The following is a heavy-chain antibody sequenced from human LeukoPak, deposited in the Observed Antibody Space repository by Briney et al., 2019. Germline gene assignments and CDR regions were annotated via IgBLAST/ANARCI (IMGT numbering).Heavy chain of an antibody. V-gene: IGHV1-46*01. CDR1: GYTFTSYY. CDR3: ARESIVVVPAAPFDY. CDR2: IYPSGGST. D-gene: IGHD2-2*01. J-gene: IGHJ4*02. Sequence: GASVKVSCKASGYTFTSYYMHWVRQAPGQGLEWMGIIYPSGGSTSYAQKFQGRVTMTRDTSTSTVYMELSSLRTEDTAVYYCARESIVVVPAAPFDYWGQGTLVTVSS.